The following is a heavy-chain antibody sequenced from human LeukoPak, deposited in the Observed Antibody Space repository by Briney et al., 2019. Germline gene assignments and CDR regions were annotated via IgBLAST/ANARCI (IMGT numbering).Heavy chain of an antibody. Sequence: GGSLRLSCAASGFTFSSYWMSWVRQAPGKGLEWVANIKQDGSEKYYVDSVKGRFTISRDNSKNTLYLQMNSLRAEDTAVYYCAKDLLRYFDWLPRGGIDYWGQGTLVTVSS. D-gene: IGHD3-9*01. J-gene: IGHJ4*02. CDR2: IKQDGSEK. CDR1: GFTFSSYW. CDR3: AKDLLRYFDWLPRGGIDY. V-gene: IGHV3-7*03.